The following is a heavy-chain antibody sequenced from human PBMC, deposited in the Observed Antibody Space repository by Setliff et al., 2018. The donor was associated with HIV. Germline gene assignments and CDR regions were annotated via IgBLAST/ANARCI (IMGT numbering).Heavy chain of an antibody. Sequence: SVKVSCKASGGTFSSYAISWVRQAPGQGLEWMGGIIPISGTVNYAQKFWGRVTITTDESTSTAYMELSSLRSEDTAVYYCASWGNPSFDLWGRGTLVTVSS. CDR2: IIPISGTV. CDR1: GGTFSSYA. CDR3: ASWGNPSFDL. J-gene: IGHJ2*01. D-gene: IGHD3-16*01. V-gene: IGHV1-69*05.